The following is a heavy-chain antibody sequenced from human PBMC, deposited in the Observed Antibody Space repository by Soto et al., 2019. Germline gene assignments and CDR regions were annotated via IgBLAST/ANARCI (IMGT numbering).Heavy chain of an antibody. Sequence: SLTVSCKASGFTFTSSAVHWVRQARGQRLEWIGWIVVGSGKTNYAQKFQETVTITRDMSTTTAYMDLTSLRSDETTVYYCASYRGILRFLDLSNLDDYYYGMDVWDQGTTVTVSS. V-gene: IGHV1-58*01. J-gene: IGHJ6*02. CDR1: GFTFTSSA. CDR2: IVVGSGKT. CDR3: ASYRGILRFLDLSNLDDYYYGMDV. D-gene: IGHD3-3*01.